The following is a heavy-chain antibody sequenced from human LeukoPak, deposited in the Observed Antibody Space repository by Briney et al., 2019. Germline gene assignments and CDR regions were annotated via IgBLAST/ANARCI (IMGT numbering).Heavy chain of an antibody. CDR2: ISSSSSTI. CDR3: ARDGYYDILTGYPFDY. Sequence: GGSLRLSCAASGFTFSSYSMNWVRQAPGKGLEWVSYISSSSSTIYYADSVKGRFTISRDNAKNSLYPQMNSLRAEDTAVYYCARDGYYDILTGYPFDYWGQGTLVTVSS. J-gene: IGHJ4*02. V-gene: IGHV3-48*04. D-gene: IGHD3-9*01. CDR1: GFTFSSYS.